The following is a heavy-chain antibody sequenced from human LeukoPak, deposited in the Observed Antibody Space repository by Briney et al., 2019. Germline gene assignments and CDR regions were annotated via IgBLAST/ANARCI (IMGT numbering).Heavy chain of an antibody. J-gene: IGHJ4*02. CDR3: ASPRRSYYDSSGYYYS. Sequence: ASVNVSCKASGGIFSIYALSWVRRAPGQRLEWMGGRIPIFGIANYAPKSQGTVTITAAESTSTAYMELSSLRSEDTAVYYCASPRRSYYDSSGYYYSWGQGTLVTVSS. V-gene: IGHV1-69*01. CDR2: RIPIFGIA. D-gene: IGHD3-22*01. CDR1: GGIFSIYA.